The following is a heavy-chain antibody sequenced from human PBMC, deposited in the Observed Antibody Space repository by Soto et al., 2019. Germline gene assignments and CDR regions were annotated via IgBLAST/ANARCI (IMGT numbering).Heavy chain of an antibody. CDR2: IKPDGSEK. CDR1: GFRLETYW. J-gene: IGHJ4*01. D-gene: IGHD5-12*01. CDR3: ASVSLRGGYVVVDY. V-gene: IGHV3-7*01. Sequence: EVQWVESGGGLVQPGGSLRLSCAGSGFRLETYWRSWVRQAPGKGLEWVANIKPDGSEKNYVDSVMGRFTISRDNANNSLNLQVSSLRAEDTAVYYCASVSLRGGYVVVDYWGHGTLVTVSS.